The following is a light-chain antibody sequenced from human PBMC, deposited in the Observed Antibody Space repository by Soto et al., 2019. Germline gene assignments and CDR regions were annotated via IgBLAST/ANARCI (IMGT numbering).Light chain of an antibody. Sequence: QSVLTQSPSASASLGASVKLTCTLSSGHSSYAIAWHQQQPEKGPRYLMKVNNDGNHNKGDGIPDRFSGSSSGAERYLTISSLQSEDEADYYCQTWGTDLSVVFGGGTKLTVL. J-gene: IGLJ2*01. CDR2: VNNDGNH. CDR1: SGHSSYA. CDR3: QTWGTDLSVV. V-gene: IGLV4-69*01.